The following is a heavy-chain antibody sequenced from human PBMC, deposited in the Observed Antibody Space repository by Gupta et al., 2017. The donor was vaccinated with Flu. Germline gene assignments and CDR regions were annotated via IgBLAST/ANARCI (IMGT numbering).Heavy chain of an antibody. J-gene: IGHJ6*02. CDR3: ARSIVGATTHYYYGMDV. D-gene: IGHD1-26*01. V-gene: IGHV3-33*01. CDR2: IWYDGSNK. CDR1: GFTFSSYG. Sequence: QVQLVESGGGVVQPGRSLRLSCAASGFTFSSYGMHWVRQAPGKGLEWVAVIWYDGSNKYYADSVKGRFTISRDNSKNTLYLQMNSLRAEDTAVYYCARSIVGATTHYYYGMDVWGQGTTVTVSS.